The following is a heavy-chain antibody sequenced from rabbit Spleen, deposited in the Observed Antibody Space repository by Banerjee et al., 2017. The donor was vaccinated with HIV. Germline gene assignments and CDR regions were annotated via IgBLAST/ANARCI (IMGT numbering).Heavy chain of an antibody. D-gene: IGHD6-1*01. Sequence: ANWVNGRFSISRENAQNTVTLQMTSLTAADTATYFCARADYIYDYLGYIEPTYYNLWGQGTLVTVS. CDR3: ARADYIYDYLGYIEPTYYNL. V-gene: IGHV1S47*01. J-gene: IGHJ4*01.